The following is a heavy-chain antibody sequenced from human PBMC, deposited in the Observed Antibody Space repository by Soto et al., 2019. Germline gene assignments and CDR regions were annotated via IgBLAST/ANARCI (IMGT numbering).Heavy chain of an antibody. D-gene: IGHD6-13*01. V-gene: IGHV2-5*01. J-gene: IGHJ4*02. CDR2: IYWNDDK. CDR1: GFSLKNSGVG. Sequence: QITLEESGPSLVKPTQTLTLTCTFSGFSLKNSGVGVAWIRQPPGKALEWLALIYWNDDKRYSPTPKNRININKDTSKNQVVLTMTNMDTVDTGTYYCAHRRGIAAIATFDYWGQGMLVTVSS. CDR3: AHRRGIAAIATFDY.